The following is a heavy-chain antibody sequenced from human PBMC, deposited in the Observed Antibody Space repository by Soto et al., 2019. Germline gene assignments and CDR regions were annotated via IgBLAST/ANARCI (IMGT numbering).Heavy chain of an antibody. J-gene: IGHJ4*02. Sequence: PSETLSLTCTVSVGSISSSSYYWGWIRQPPGKGLEWIGSIYYSGSTNYNPSLKSRVTISVDTSKNQFSLKLSSVTAADTAVYYCARRGREWLTSFDYWGQGTLVTVSS. CDR2: IYYSGST. D-gene: IGHD6-19*01. CDR3: ARRGREWLTSFDY. V-gene: IGHV4-39*01. CDR1: VGSISSSSYY.